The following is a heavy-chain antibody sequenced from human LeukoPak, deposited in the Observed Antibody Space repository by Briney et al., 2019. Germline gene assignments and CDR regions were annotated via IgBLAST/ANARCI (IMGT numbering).Heavy chain of an antibody. D-gene: IGHD3-10*01. CDR3: ARGLVLWFGELPYYYGMDV. CDR2: INPNSGGT. V-gene: IGHV1-2*04. CDR1: GYTFTGYY. J-gene: IGHJ6*02. Sequence: VASVKVSCKASGYTFTGYYMHWVRQAPGQGLEWMGWINPNSGGTNYAQKFQGWVTMTRDTSISTAYMELSRLRSDDTAVYYCARGLVLWFGELPYYYGMDVWGQGTTVTVSS.